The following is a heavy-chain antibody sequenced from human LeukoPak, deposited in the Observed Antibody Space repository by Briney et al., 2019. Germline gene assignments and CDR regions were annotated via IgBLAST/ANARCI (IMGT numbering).Heavy chain of an antibody. V-gene: IGHV1-18*01. J-gene: IGHJ4*02. D-gene: IGHD5-24*01. CDR3: ARQPRWVHVTEYYYFDY. Sequence: ASVKVSCKASGYTFTSYGISWVRQAPGQGLEWMGWISAYNGNTNYAQKLQGRVTMTTDTSTSTAYMELRSLRSDDTAVYYCARQPRWVHVTEYYYFDYWGQGTLVTVSS. CDR1: GYTFTSYG. CDR2: ISAYNGNT.